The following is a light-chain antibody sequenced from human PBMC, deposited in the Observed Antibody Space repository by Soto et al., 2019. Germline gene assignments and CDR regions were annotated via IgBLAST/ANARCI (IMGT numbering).Light chain of an antibody. V-gene: IGLV2-11*01. J-gene: IGLJ1*01. Sequence: QSALTQPRSVSGSPGQSVAISCTGTSSDVGGDKYVSWYQQHPGKAPTVMIYEVSKRPSGVPDRFSGSKSGNTASLTISGLQADDEADYYCCSHAGSYTYVFGTGTKLTVL. CDR2: EVS. CDR1: SSDVGGDKY. CDR3: CSHAGSYTYV.